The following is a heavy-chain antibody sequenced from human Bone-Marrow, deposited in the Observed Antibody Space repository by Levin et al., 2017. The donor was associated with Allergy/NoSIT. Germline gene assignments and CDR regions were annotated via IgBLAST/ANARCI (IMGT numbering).Heavy chain of an antibody. V-gene: IGHV4-39*07. D-gene: IGHD3-10*01. CDR3: ARGVSHLLWFGELRAAGMDV. CDR1: GDSISSSSYY. CDR2: ILYGGST. Sequence: SETLSLTCTVSGDSISSSSYYWDWVRQPPGKGLEWIGGILYGGSTHYNPSLKSRVTISVDTSKNQFSLKLSSVTAADTAVYYCARGVSHLLWFGELRAAGMDVWGQGTTVTVSS. J-gene: IGHJ6*02.